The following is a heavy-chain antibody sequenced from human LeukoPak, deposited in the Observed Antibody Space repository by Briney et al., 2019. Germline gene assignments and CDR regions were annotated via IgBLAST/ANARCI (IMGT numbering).Heavy chain of an antibody. Sequence: GESLKISCKGSGYSFTSYWIGWVRQMPGKGLEWMGIIYPGDSDTRYSPSFRGQVTISADKSINTAYLQWSSLKASDTAMYYCVRDGYNRFKYYFDYWGQGTQVTVSS. CDR3: VRDGYNRFKYYFDY. D-gene: IGHD5-24*01. J-gene: IGHJ4*02. V-gene: IGHV5-51*01. CDR2: IYPGDSDT. CDR1: GYSFTSYW.